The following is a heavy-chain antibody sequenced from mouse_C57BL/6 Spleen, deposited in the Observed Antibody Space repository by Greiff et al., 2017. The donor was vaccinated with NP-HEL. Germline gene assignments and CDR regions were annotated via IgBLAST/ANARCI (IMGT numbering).Heavy chain of an antibody. CDR1: GFAFTNYL. V-gene: IGHV1-54*01. J-gene: IGHJ4*01. Sequence: VQLQQSGAELVRPGTSVKVSCKASGFAFTNYLIEWVKQRPGQGLEWIGVINPGSGGTNYNEKFKGKATLTADKSSSTAYMQLSSLTSEDSAVYFSARWGRDYAMDYWGQGTSVTVSS. CDR2: INPGSGGT. CDR3: ARWGRDYAMDY.